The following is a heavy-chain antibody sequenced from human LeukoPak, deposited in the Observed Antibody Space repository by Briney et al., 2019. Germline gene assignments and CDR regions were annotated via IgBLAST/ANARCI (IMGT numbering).Heavy chain of an antibody. J-gene: IGHJ3*02. D-gene: IGHD5-12*01. CDR2: IYTSGST. CDR3: ARARGDRGYAFDI. CDR1: GGSISSGSYY. V-gene: IGHV4-61*02. Sequence: SQTLSLTSTVSGGSISSGSYYWSGIRQPAGKGLEWIGRIYTSGSTNYNPSLKSRVTISVDTSKNQFSLRLSSVTAADTAVYYCARARGDRGYAFDIWGQGTMVTVSS.